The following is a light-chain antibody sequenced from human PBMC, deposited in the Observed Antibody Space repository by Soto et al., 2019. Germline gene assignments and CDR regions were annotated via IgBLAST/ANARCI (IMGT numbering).Light chain of an antibody. Sequence: EIVLTQSPATLSLSPGERATLSCRASQSVNIYLAWYQQKPGQAPRLLINNAFNRATGIPARFSGSGSGTDFTLTISSLEPEDFAVYYCQQRTYSITFGQGTKVDIK. CDR2: NAF. CDR1: QSVNIY. V-gene: IGKV3-11*01. J-gene: IGKJ1*01. CDR3: QQRTYSIT.